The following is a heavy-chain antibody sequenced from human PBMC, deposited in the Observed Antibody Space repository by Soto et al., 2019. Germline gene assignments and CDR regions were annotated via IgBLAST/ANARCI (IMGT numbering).Heavy chain of an antibody. CDR1: AFIFSDHS. CDR3: ARDQRYLRQGYSDY. D-gene: IGHD4-4*01. J-gene: IGHJ4*02. Sequence: EVQLVESGGGLVKPGGSLRLSCVGSAFIFSDHSMNWVRQAPGKGLEWVTSIGYTGTFIYYADSVKGRFTISRDNAKNSLFLQMDSLRPEDTAVYYCARDQRYLRQGYSDYWGQGTLVTVSS. V-gene: IGHV3-21*01. CDR2: IGYTGTFI.